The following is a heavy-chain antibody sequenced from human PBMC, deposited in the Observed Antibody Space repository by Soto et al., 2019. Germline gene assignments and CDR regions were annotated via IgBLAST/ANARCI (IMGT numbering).Heavy chain of an antibody. CDR3: ARRNRLSYTSDY. J-gene: IGHJ4*02. Sequence: EVQLVESGGGLVQPGGSLRLSCADSGFTFSNYWMHWLRQAPGKGLVWVSRINSDGRGTTYADSVKGRFTISRDNAKNTLYLQMNSLTAEDTAVYYCARRNRLSYTSDYWGQGTLVTVSS. CDR2: INSDGRGT. CDR1: GFTFSNYW. D-gene: IGHD3-10*01. V-gene: IGHV3-74*01.